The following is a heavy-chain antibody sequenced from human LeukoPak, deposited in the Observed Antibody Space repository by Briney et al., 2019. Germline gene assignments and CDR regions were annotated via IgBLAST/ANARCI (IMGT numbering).Heavy chain of an antibody. J-gene: IGHJ4*02. CDR1: GYTFTGYF. D-gene: IGHD3-10*01. Sequence: ASVKVSCKASGYTFTGYFMHWMRQAPGQGPEWMGWINPNSGGTNYAQKFQGRVIMTRDTSISTAYMELSRLRSDDTAVYYCGKVRGYFYFDDLGQGNPVTVSS. CDR2: INPNSGGT. CDR3: GKVRGYFYFDD. V-gene: IGHV1-2*02.